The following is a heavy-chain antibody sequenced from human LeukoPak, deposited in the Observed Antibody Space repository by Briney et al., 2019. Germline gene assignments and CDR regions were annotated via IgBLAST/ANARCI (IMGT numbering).Heavy chain of an antibody. CDR2: MYSSGST. J-gene: IGHJ5*02. CDR1: GGSISNYY. CDR3: ARDSDKQPNWFDP. Sequence: SETLSLTCAVSGGSISNYYWSCIRQPAGKGLEWIGRMYSSGSTNYNPSLKSRVTMLADTSKNQLSLKLTSATAADTAVYYCARDSDKQPNWFDPWGQGTLVTVSS. D-gene: IGHD1/OR15-1a*01. V-gene: IGHV4-4*07.